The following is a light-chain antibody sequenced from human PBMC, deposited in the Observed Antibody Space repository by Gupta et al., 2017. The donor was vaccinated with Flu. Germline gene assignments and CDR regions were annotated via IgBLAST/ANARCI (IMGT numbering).Light chain of an antibody. CDR3: CSLAGSYSWV. J-gene: IGLJ3*02. CDR2: DVN. CDR1: SSDVGGYNY. Sequence: TSSDVGGYNYVSCYQQYPGKAPKLMISDVNKRPSGVPDRFSGSKSGNTASLTISGLRPEDEADYYCCSLAGSYSWVFGGGSKLTVL. V-gene: IGLV2-11*03.